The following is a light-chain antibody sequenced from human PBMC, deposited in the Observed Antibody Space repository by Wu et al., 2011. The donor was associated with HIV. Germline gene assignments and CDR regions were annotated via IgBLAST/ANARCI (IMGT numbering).Light chain of an antibody. CDR3: QQYNTSPWP. CDR1: QSVASDY. V-gene: IGKV3-20*01. Sequence: VLTQSPGTLSLSPGERATLSCRASQSVASDYLAWYQQKPGQAPRLLIFGASSRATGIPDRFSGSGSGTDFTLTIRRPEPEDIAVYYCQQYNTSPWPFGQGTKVGNQT. CDR2: GAS. J-gene: IGKJ1*01.